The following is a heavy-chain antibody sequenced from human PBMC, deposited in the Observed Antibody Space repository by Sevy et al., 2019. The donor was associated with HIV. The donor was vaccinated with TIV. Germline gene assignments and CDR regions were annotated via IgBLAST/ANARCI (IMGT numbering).Heavy chain of an antibody. Sequence: GGSLRLSCAASGFTFSSYAMSWVRQAPGKGLEWVSAISGSGGSTYYADSVKGRFTISRDNSKNTLYLQMNSLRAEDMDVYYCAKDIYCGGYCYHDYYYYSMDVWGKGTTVTVSS. CDR1: GFTFSSYA. V-gene: IGHV3-23*01. J-gene: IGHJ6*03. CDR3: AKDIYCGGYCYHDYYYYSMDV. D-gene: IGHD2-21*01. CDR2: ISGSGGST.